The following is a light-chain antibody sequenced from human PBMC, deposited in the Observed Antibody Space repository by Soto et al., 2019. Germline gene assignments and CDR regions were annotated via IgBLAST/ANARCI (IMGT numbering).Light chain of an antibody. CDR3: QQYKDWPPT. Sequence: EIVLTQSPATLSLSPGERATLSCRASQSVGTTVAWYQQKSGRAPRLLIYSASTRATGVPARFSGSASVTDFTLSITSLQSEDFGVYYCQQYKDWPPTFGQGTKVDIK. CDR1: QSVGTT. J-gene: IGKJ1*01. V-gene: IGKV3-15*01. CDR2: SAS.